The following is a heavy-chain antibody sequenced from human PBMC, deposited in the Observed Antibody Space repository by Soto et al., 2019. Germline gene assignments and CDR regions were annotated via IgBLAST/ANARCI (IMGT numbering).Heavy chain of an antibody. CDR3: ARGEYSSSEYGY. CDR1: GYTFTGYY. Sequence: ASAKVSCKASGYTFTGYYMHLVRQAPGQGLEWMGWINPNSGGTNYAQKFQGWVTMTRDPSISTAYMELSRLRSDDTAVYFCARGEYSSSEYGYWGQGTLVTVSS. D-gene: IGHD6-6*01. V-gene: IGHV1-2*04. CDR2: INPNSGGT. J-gene: IGHJ4*02.